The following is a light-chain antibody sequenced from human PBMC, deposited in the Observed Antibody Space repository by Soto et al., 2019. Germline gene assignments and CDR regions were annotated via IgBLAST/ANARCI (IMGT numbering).Light chain of an antibody. CDR1: QSVLYSSNNKNY. V-gene: IGKV4-1*01. Sequence: DIVMTQSPDSLAVSLGERATINCKSSQSVLYSSNNKNYLAWYQQKPRQPPKLLIYWASTRESGVPDRFSGSGSVTDFTLTISSLQAEDVAVYYCHQYHSVPFTFGGGTKVEIK. J-gene: IGKJ4*01. CDR3: HQYHSVPFT. CDR2: WAS.